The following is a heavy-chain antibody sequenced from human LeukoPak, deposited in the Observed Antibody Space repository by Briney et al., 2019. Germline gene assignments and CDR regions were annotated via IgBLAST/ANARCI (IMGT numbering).Heavy chain of an antibody. CDR1: SGSISNYY. J-gene: IGHJ6*03. D-gene: IGHD5-18*01. CDR3: ARGYSYGPYYYYYYMDV. V-gene: IGHV4-59*01. Sequence: PSETLSLTCTVSSGSISNYYWSWIRQPPGKGLEWIGYIYYSGSTNYNHSLKSRVSISVDTSKNQISPTLSSVTAADTAVYYCARGYSYGPYYYYYYMDVWGKGTTVTVSS. CDR2: IYYSGST.